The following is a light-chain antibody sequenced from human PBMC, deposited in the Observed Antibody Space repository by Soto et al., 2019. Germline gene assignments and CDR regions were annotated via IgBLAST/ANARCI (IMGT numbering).Light chain of an antibody. J-gene: IGKJ4*01. V-gene: IGKV3-11*01. CDR3: QQRSNSPLT. CDR1: RSVSSD. Sequence: IVMTQSPATLSVSPGERATRWWRASRSVSSDFAWYQQKPGQAPRLLIYDASNRATGIPARFSGSGSGTDFTLTISSLEPEDFAVYYCQQRSNSPLTFGGGTKVDI. CDR2: DAS.